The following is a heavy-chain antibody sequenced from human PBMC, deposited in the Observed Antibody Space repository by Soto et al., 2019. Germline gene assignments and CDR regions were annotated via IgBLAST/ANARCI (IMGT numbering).Heavy chain of an antibody. D-gene: IGHD5-18*01. CDR2: TSDDGDIQ. J-gene: IGHJ4*02. Sequence: LRLSCAASGFDFRNYAMHWVRQSPGKGPEWVAITSDDGDIQYYADSVKGRFTISRDNSKNTLFLQMTSLRTEDAAVYFCARAVDTAMDPLDYWGQGTLVTVSS. V-gene: IGHV3-30-3*01. CDR1: GFDFRNYA. CDR3: ARAVDTAMDPLDY.